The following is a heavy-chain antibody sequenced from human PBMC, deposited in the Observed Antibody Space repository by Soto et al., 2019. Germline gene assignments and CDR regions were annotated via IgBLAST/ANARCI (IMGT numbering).Heavy chain of an antibody. CDR1: GFTFSNYA. D-gene: IGHD3-10*01. J-gene: IGHJ4*02. CDR2: ISGSGGST. Sequence: EVQLLESGGGLVQPGGSLRLSCAASGFTFSNYAMSWVRQAPGKGLEWVSGISGSGGSTNYADSVKGRFTISRDNSKNTLYLQMNSLRAEDTAVYYCAKDSRVTMVRGVIIPPGYWGQGTLVTVSS. CDR3: AKDSRVTMVRGVIIPPGY. V-gene: IGHV3-23*01.